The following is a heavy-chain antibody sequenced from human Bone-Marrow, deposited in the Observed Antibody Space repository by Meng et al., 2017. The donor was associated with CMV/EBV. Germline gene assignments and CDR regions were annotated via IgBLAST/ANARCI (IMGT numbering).Heavy chain of an antibody. CDR1: GFTFSNAW. V-gene: IGHV3-15*01. Sequence: GESLKISCAASGFTFSNAWMSWVRQAPGKGLEWVGRIKSKTDGGTTDYAAPVKGRFTISRDDSKNTLYLQMNSLKTEDTAVYYRRRGYTDAFDIWGQGTMVTVSS. CDR3: RRGYTDAFDI. D-gene: IGHD2-2*02. CDR2: IKSKTDGGTT. J-gene: IGHJ3*02.